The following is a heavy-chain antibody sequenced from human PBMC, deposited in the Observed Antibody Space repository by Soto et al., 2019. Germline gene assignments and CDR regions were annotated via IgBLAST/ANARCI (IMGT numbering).Heavy chain of an antibody. D-gene: IGHD4-17*01. Sequence: VQLMQSGAEVKQPGSSVKVSCKASGGTFSSHSINWVLQAPGQGLEWMGGIITLFGTANYAQNFQGRVTINADQSTSTAYMELSSLRSDDTAVYYCAREVGYVDFSAALLDWGQGTLVTVSS. CDR2: IITLFGTA. CDR3: AREVGYVDFSAALLD. V-gene: IGHV1-69*01. CDR1: GGTFSSHS. J-gene: IGHJ4*02.